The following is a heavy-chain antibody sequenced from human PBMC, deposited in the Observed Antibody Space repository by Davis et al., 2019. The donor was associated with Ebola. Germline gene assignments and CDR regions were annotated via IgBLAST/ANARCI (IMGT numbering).Heavy chain of an antibody. D-gene: IGHD2-21*01. CDR1: GYTFTSYG. CDR2: IIPILGIA. V-gene: IGHV1-69*04. CDR3: ARGGVAYSDLDY. J-gene: IGHJ4*02. Sequence: SVKVSCKASGYTFTSYGITWVRQAPGQGLEWMGRIIPILGIANYAQKFQGRVTITADKSTSTAYMELSSLRSEDTAVYFCARGGVAYSDLDYWGQGTLVTVSS.